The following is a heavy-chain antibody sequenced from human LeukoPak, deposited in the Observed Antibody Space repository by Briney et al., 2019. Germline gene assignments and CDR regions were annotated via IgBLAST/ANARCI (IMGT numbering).Heavy chain of an antibody. V-gene: IGHV3-23*01. CDR3: AKVTLWFGELFGAFDI. CDR1: GFTFSSYA. CDR2: ISGSGGST. J-gene: IGHJ3*02. D-gene: IGHD3-10*01. Sequence: GGSLRLSCAASGFTFSSYAMSWVRRAPGKGLEWVSAISGSGGSTYYADSVKGRFTISRDNSKNTLYLQMNSLRAEDTAVYYCAKVTLWFGELFGAFDIWGQGTMVTVSS.